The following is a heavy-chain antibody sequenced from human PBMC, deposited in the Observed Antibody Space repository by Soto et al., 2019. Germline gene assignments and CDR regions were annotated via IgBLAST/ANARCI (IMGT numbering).Heavy chain of an antibody. V-gene: IGHV3-23*01. Sequence: QPGGSLRLSCAASGFTFSSYAMSWVRQAPGKGLEWVSAISGSGGSTYYADSVKGRFTISRDNSKNTLYLQMNSLRAEDTAVYYCAKVDYYGSGSYPYYFDYWGQGTLVTVSS. CDR3: AKVDYYGSGSYPYYFDY. J-gene: IGHJ4*02. CDR2: ISGSGGST. CDR1: GFTFSSYA. D-gene: IGHD3-10*01.